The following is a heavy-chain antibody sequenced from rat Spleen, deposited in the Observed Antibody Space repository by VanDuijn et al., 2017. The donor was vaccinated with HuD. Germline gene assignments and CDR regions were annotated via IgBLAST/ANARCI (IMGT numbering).Heavy chain of an antibody. CDR2: INSAGST. V-gene: IGHV3-3*01. Sequence: EVQLQESGPGLVKPSQSLSLTCSVTGYSITSSYRWNWIRKFPGNKLEWMGYINSAGSTNYNPSLKSRISITRDTSKNQFFLQVNSVTTEDTATYYCARELGDYWGQGVMVTVSS. D-gene: IGHD5-1*01. CDR1: GYSITSSYR. J-gene: IGHJ2*01. CDR3: ARELGDY.